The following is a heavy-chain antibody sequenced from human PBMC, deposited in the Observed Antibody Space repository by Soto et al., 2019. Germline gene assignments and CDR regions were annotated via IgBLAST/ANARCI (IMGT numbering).Heavy chain of an antibody. Sequence: EVQLLESGGGLVPPGGSLRLSCEASGFIFHNFAMSWVRQAPGKGLEWVSSIVGSGDSTYDPDSVRGRFTVYRDNSKNMLYVQMNSLRAEDTAAYYCARYSDSSGDYYHGLDVWGQGTTVTVSS. D-gene: IGHD5-18*01. CDR2: IVGSGDST. CDR1: GFIFHNFA. J-gene: IGHJ6*02. CDR3: ARYSDSSGDYYHGLDV. V-gene: IGHV3-23*01.